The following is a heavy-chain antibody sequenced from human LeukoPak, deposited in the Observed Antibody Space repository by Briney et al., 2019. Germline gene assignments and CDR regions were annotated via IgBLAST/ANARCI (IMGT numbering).Heavy chain of an antibody. CDR3: AKAYGYCTTTSCSHEEFDY. Sequence: GGSLRLSCAGSGFAFSEYWMHWARQTPEKGLMWVSRINDGGTYTAYADSVKGRFAVSRDNAENTLYLQMDSLTVEDTGLYYCAKAYGYCTTTSCSHEEFDYWGQGTLVTVSS. D-gene: IGHD2-2*01. J-gene: IGHJ4*02. V-gene: IGHV3-74*01. CDR2: INDGGTYT. CDR1: GFAFSEYW.